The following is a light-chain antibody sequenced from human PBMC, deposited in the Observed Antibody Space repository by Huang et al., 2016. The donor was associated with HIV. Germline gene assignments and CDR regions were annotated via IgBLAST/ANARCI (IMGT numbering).Light chain of an antibody. Sequence: DIIMTQSPDSLAVSLGERATLNCRSSQSVYSSSTSKDYMAWFQQKPGQPPRLLLFWSSTREAGVPDRFSGSGSGKHFTLTIANLEAEAAAIYYCQQYYSSPQTFGQGTRVEVK. CDR1: QSVYSSSTSKDY. CDR2: WSS. CDR3: QQYYSSPQT. J-gene: IGKJ1*01. V-gene: IGKV4-1*01.